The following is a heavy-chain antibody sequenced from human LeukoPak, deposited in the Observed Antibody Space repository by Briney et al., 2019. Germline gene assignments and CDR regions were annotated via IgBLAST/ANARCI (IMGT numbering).Heavy chain of an antibody. CDR3: ARGGFGY. CDR2: ISPNGDDT. CDR1: GYTFTGYY. Sequence: ASVKVSCKASGYTFTGYYLHWVRQAPGQGLEWMGWISPNGDDTNYAQKFRGRVNMTRDTSISTAYMELSRLRSDDTAIYYCARGGFGYWGQGTLVTVSS. J-gene: IGHJ4*02. V-gene: IGHV1-2*02.